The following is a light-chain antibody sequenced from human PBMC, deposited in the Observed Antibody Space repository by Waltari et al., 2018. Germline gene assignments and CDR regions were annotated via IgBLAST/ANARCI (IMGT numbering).Light chain of an antibody. Sequence: EIVMTQSPAPRSVSPGETATLSCRASQSVSSNLAWYQQKPGQAPRLLIYGASTRATGIPARFSGSGSGTEFTLTISSLQSEDFAVYYCQQYNNWPGYTFGQGTKLEIK. J-gene: IGKJ2*01. CDR3: QQYNNWPGYT. CDR1: QSVSSN. V-gene: IGKV3-15*01. CDR2: GAS.